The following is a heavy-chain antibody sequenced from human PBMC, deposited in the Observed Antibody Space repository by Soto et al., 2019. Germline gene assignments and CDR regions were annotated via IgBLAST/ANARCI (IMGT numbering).Heavy chain of an antibody. V-gene: IGHV1-3*01. Sequence: GASVKVSCKACGYSFTTHAMHWVCQAPGQGLEWVGWINSVNDHTIYSEKFQGRVTITSDTSATTAYMELSSLTSEDTAIYYCARNILGGTTDYWGQGTLVTVSS. J-gene: IGHJ4*02. CDR2: INSVNDHT. CDR3: ARNILGGTTDY. CDR1: GYSFTTHA. D-gene: IGHD1-7*01.